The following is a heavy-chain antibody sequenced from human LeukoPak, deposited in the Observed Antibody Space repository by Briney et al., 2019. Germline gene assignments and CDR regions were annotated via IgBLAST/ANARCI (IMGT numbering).Heavy chain of an antibody. V-gene: IGHV4-59*08. D-gene: IGHD6-6*01. Sequence: SETLSLTCTVSGGSISNYYWSWIRQPPGKGLEWIGYIYYSGSTNYNPSLKSRVTISVDTSKNQFSLKLTSVTAADTAVYYCARHSSAARGWFDPWGQGNLVTVSS. CDR3: ARHSSAARGWFDP. CDR1: GGSISNYY. J-gene: IGHJ5*02. CDR2: IYYSGST.